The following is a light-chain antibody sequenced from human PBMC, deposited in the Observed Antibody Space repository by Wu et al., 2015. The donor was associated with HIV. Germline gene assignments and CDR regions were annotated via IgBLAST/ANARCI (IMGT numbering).Light chain of an antibody. J-gene: IGKJ1*01. CDR1: QSVSSSY. CDR2: GAS. V-gene: IGKV3-20*01. CDR3: QQYGSAPST. Sequence: EIVLTQSPGTLSLSPGERATLSCRASQSVSSSYLAWYQQKPGQAPRLLIYGASSRATGTPDRFSGSGSGTDFILTVSRLEPEDFAVYYCQQYGSAPSTFGQGTKVEIK.